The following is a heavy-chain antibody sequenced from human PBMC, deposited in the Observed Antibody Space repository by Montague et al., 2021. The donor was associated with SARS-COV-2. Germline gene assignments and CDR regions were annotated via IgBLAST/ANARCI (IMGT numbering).Heavy chain of an antibody. CDR1: GGSISSGTYY. CDR2: INYSGKT. J-gene: IGHJ2*01. D-gene: IGHD6-19*01. CDR3: ARRAQWQLSWFFDL. V-gene: IGHV4-39*01. Sequence: SETRSLTGTVSGGSISSGTYYWGWVRQPPGKGLEWIGTINYSGKTYYNPSLKSRVTISVDTSKNQFSLKVTSVTAADTAVYYCARRAQWQLSWFFDLWGRGTLVTVSS.